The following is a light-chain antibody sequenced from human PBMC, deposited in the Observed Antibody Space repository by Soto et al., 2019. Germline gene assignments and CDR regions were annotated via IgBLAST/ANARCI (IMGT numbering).Light chain of an antibody. J-gene: IGKJ1*01. CDR2: AAS. CDR3: QQSYSMPWT. V-gene: IGKV1-39*01. Sequence: DIQMTQSPSSLSASVGDRVTITCRPSQSISTYLNWYQQTPGKAPKLLIYAASSLQSGVPSRFSGSGSGTDFTLTISSLQPEDFATYYCQQSYSMPWTFGPGTKVVIK. CDR1: QSISTY.